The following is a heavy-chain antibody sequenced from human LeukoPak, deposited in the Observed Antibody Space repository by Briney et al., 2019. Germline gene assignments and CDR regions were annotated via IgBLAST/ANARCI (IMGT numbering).Heavy chain of an antibody. CDR3: ARPYGSGRLDAFDI. Sequence: SETLSLTCTVSGGSISSYYWSWIRQPPGKGLEWIGYIYYSGSTYYNPSLKSRVTISVDTSKNQFSLKLSSVTAADTAVYYCARPYGSGRLDAFDIWGQGTMVTVSS. V-gene: IGHV4-30-4*01. CDR2: IYYSGST. J-gene: IGHJ3*02. CDR1: GGSISSYY. D-gene: IGHD3-10*01.